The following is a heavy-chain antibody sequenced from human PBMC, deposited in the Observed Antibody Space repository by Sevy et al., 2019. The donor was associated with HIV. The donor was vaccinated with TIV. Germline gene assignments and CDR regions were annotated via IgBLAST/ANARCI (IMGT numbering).Heavy chain of an antibody. CDR2: ISSHSSYI. Sequence: GGSLRLSCAASGFTFNYYFMNWVRQAPGKGLEWVSYISSHSSYINYADSVKGRFTISRDNAKNSLYLQMNSLRAEDTAVYYCARGVYYGSLYYFDYWGQGALVTVSS. J-gene: IGHJ4*02. CDR3: ARGVYYGSLYYFDY. D-gene: IGHD3-10*01. V-gene: IGHV3-21*01. CDR1: GFTFNYYF.